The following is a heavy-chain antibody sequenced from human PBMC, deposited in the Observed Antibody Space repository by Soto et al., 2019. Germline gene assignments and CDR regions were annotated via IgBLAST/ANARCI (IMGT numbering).Heavy chain of an antibody. CDR2: IYYSGST. V-gene: IGHV4-39*02. Sequence: QLQLQESGPGLVKPSETLSLTCTVSGGSISSSSYYWGWIRQPPGKGLEWIGSIYYSGSTYYNPSHKSRSTISVDTSKNHFSLKLSAVTAADTAVYYCARVIVVWGPDAFDIWGQGTMVPVSS. CDR1: GGSISSSSYY. D-gene: IGHD2-21*01. J-gene: IGHJ3*02. CDR3: ARVIVVWGPDAFDI.